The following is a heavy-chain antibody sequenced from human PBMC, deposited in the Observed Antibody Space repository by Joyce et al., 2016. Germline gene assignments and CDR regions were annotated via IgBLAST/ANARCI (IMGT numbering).Heavy chain of an antibody. CDR2: IYSGGDT. Sequence: EVQLVESGGGLVQPGGSLRLSCAASAFTVSNNYMSWVLQAPGKGLEWVSFIYSGGDTYYADSVKGRFTISRDSSKNTLYLQMNRLKSEDTAVYYCKTRNFWGQGTLVTVSS. D-gene: IGHD1/OR15-1a*01. CDR1: AFTVSNNY. CDR3: KTRNF. J-gene: IGHJ4*02. V-gene: IGHV3-66*02.